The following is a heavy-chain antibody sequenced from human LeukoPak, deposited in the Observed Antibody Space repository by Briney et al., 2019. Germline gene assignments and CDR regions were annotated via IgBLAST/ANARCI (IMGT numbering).Heavy chain of an antibody. CDR3: AREDEDSSGWATSYYYYGMDV. Sequence: GGSLRLSCAASGFTFSSYAMHWVRQAPGKGLEWVAVISYDGSNKYYADSVKGRFTISRDNSKNTLYLQMSSLRAEDTAVYYCAREDEDSSGWATSYYYYGMDVWGQGTTVTVSS. CDR2: ISYDGSNK. D-gene: IGHD6-19*01. CDR1: GFTFSSYA. J-gene: IGHJ6*02. V-gene: IGHV3-30-3*01.